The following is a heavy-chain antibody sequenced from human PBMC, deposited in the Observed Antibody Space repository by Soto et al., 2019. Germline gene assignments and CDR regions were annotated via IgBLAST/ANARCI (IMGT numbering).Heavy chain of an antibody. V-gene: IGHV3-33*01. Sequence: QVQLVESGGGVVQPGRSLRLSCAASGFTFSSYGMHWVRQAPGKGLEWVAVIWYDGSNKYYADSVKGRFTISRDNSKNTLYLQMNSLRGEDTAVYYCAREKTIVVVPAAIRGMDVWGQGTTVTVSS. J-gene: IGHJ6*01. CDR1: GFTFSSYG. CDR3: AREKTIVVVPAAIRGMDV. CDR2: IWYDGSNK. D-gene: IGHD2-2*01.